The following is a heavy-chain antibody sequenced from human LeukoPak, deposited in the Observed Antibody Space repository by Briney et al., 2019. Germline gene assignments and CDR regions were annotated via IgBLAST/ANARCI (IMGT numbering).Heavy chain of an antibody. CDR3: ARGYGGNSVDY. J-gene: IGHJ4*02. Sequence: GASVKVSCKASGYTFTDYYIHWVRQAPGQGLEWMGWINPNSGGTNYAQEFQGRVTMTRDTSISTAYMEASRLRSDDTAIYYCARGYGGNSVDYWGQGALVTVSS. CDR2: INPNSGGT. D-gene: IGHD4-23*01. V-gene: IGHV1-2*02. CDR1: GYTFTDYY.